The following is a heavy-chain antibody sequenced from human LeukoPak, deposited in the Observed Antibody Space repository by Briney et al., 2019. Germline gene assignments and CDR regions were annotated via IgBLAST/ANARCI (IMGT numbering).Heavy chain of an antibody. CDR2: ISGSGGTT. CDR3: AKGHTTMIRGDYYFDY. D-gene: IGHD3-10*01. J-gene: IGHJ4*02. Sequence: GGSLRLSCAASGFTFSSYAMSWVRQAPGKGLEWVSAISGSGGTTYYADSVKGRFTISRDNSKNTLYLQMSSLRAGDTAVYYCAKGHTTMIRGDYYFDYWGQGTLVTASS. V-gene: IGHV3-23*01. CDR1: GFTFSSYA.